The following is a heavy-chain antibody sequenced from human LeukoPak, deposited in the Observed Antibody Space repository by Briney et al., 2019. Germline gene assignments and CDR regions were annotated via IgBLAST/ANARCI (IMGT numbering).Heavy chain of an antibody. D-gene: IGHD5-18*01. CDR1: GFTFSSYA. V-gene: IGHV3-23*01. J-gene: IGHJ4*02. CDR3: AKGDSGMVRRYYFDY. CDR2: ISGSGGDT. Sequence: GGSLRLSCAASGFTFSSYAMSWVRQAPGKGREWVSRISGSGGDTYYADSVKGRLTISRDISKNTLYLQMNSLSAEDTAVYYCAKGDSGMVRRYYFDYWGQGTLVTVSS.